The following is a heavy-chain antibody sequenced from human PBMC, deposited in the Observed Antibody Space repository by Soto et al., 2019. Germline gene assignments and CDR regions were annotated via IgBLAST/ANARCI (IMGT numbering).Heavy chain of an antibody. J-gene: IGHJ6*03. CDR1: GGSISSSSYY. D-gene: IGHD1-7*01. CDR3: ARTGTTFLDYYYYMDV. CDR2: IYYSGST. Sequence: PSETLSLTCTVSGGSISSSSYYWGWIRQPPGKGLEWIGSIYYSGSTYYNPSLKSRVTISVDTSKNQFSLKLSSVTAADTAVYYCARTGTTFLDYYYYMDVWGKGTTVTVSS. V-gene: IGHV4-39*01.